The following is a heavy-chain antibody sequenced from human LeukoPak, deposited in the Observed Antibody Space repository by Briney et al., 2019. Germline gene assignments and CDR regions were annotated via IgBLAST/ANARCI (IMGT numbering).Heavy chain of an antibody. CDR1: GYTFTSYY. J-gene: IGHJ4*02. CDR2: INPSGGST. Sequence: ASVKVSCKASGYTFTSYYMHWVRRAPGQGLEWMGIINPSGGSTSYAQKFQGRVTMTRDMSTSKDYMELSSLRSESTAVYYCAREQTPRITIFGVVIPFGVDYWGQGTLVTVSS. CDR3: AREQTPRITIFGVVIPFGVDY. D-gene: IGHD3-3*01. V-gene: IGHV1-46*01.